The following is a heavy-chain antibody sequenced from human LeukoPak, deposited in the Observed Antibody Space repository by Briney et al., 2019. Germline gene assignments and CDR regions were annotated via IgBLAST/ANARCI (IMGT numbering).Heavy chain of an antibody. D-gene: IGHD3-10*01. V-gene: IGHV3-15*01. Sequence: GGSLRLSCAASGFTFNNAWMSWVRQAPGKGLEWVGRIKSKTDGGTTDYAAPVKGRFTISRDDSKNTLYLQMNSLKIEDTAVYYCTTDLLWFGNAAFDIWXXXTXVXXXS. CDR1: GFTFNNAW. CDR2: IKSKTDGGTT. CDR3: TTDLLWFGNAAFDI. J-gene: IGHJ3*02.